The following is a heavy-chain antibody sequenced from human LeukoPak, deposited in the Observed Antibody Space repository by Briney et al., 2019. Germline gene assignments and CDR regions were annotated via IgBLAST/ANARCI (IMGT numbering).Heavy chain of an antibody. J-gene: IGHJ6*02. D-gene: IGHD3-10*01. V-gene: IGHV3-23*01. CDR3: AKAPGYGSGSYYYYGMDV. Sequence: GGSLRLSCAASGFTFSSYAMSWVRQAPGKGLEWVSAISGSGGSTYYADSVKGRFTISRDNSKNTLYLQMNSLRAEDTAVYYCAKAPGYGSGSYYYYGMDVWGQGTTVTVSS. CDR1: GFTFSSYA. CDR2: ISGSGGST.